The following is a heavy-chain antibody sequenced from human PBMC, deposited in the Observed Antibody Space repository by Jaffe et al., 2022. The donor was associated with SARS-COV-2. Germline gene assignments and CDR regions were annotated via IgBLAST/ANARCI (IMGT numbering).Heavy chain of an antibody. D-gene: IGHD3-10*01. CDR1: GFTFSSYA. J-gene: IGHJ6*02. V-gene: IGHV3-23*01. Sequence: EVQLLESGGGLVQPGGSLRLSCAASGFTFSSYAMSWVRQAPGKGLEWVSAISGSGGSTYYADSVKGRFTISRDNSKNTLYLQMNSLRAEDTAVYYCAKGGPFGERAYYYYGMDVWGQGTTVTVSS. CDR3: AKGGPFGERAYYYYGMDV. CDR2: ISGSGGST.